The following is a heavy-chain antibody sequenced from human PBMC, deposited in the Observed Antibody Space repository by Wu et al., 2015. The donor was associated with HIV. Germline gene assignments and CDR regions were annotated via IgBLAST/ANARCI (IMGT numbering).Heavy chain of an antibody. D-gene: IGHD5-24*01. Sequence: QVQLVQSGAEVKKPGSSVKVSCKASGGTFSSYAISWVRQAPGQGLEWVGRIIPIFGTANYAQKFQGRVTITADESTSTAYMELSSLRSEDTAVYYCARRARPPQGDDYYYYYMDVWGKGTTVTVSS. J-gene: IGHJ6*03. CDR2: IIPIFGTA. CDR1: GGTFSSYA. V-gene: IGHV1-69*13. CDR3: ARRARPPQGDDYYYYYMDV.